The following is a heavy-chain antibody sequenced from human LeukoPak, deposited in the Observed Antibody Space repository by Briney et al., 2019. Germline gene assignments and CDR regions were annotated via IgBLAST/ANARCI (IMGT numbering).Heavy chain of an antibody. CDR1: GGSIRSSYYY. D-gene: IGHD2-2*01. CDR3: ARHGASDYYYGMDV. CDR2: IYYSGST. V-gene: IGHV4-39*01. Sequence: SETLSLTCTVSGGSIRSSYYYWGWIRQPPGKGLEWIGSIYYSGSTYYNPSLKSRVTISVDTSKNQFSLKLSSVTAADTAVYYCARHGASDYYYGMDVWGQGTTVTVSS. J-gene: IGHJ6*02.